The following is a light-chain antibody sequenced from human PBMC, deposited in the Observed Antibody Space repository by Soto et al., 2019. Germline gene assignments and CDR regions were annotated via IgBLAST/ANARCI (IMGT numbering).Light chain of an antibody. CDR3: CSYAGSSTFYV. Sequence: QSALTQPRSVSGSPGQSVTITYTGASSDVGGYNYVSWYQQHPGKAPKLMIYDVSKRPSGVPDRFSGSKSGNTASLTISGLQAEDEADYYCCSYAGSSTFYVFGTGTKLTVL. J-gene: IGLJ1*01. CDR1: SSDVGGYNY. V-gene: IGLV2-11*01. CDR2: DVS.